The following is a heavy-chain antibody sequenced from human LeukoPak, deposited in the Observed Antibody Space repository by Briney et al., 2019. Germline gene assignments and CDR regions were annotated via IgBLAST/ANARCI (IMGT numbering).Heavy chain of an antibody. D-gene: IGHD3-3*01. CDR1: GGSFSGYY. Sequence: SETLSLTCAVYGGSFSGYYWSWIRQLPGKGLEWIGEINHSGSTNYNPSLKSRVTISVDTSKNQFSLKLSSVTAADTAVYYCASPLSPRGYYSYYMDVWGKGTTVTVSS. CDR3: ASPLSPRGYYSYYMDV. CDR2: INHSGST. J-gene: IGHJ6*03. V-gene: IGHV4-34*01.